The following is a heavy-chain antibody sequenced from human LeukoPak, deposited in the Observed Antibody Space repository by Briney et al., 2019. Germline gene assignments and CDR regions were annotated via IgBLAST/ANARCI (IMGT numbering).Heavy chain of an antibody. J-gene: IGHJ6*03. Sequence: GGSLRLSCAASGFIFSSYCMNWVRQAPGKGLEWLSYISSSTTIYYADSVKGRFTISRDNAKNSLYLQMNSLKAEDTAVYYCARNRFPITGTTNNYYYMDVWGKGTTVTVSS. V-gene: IGHV3-48*04. CDR3: ARNRFPITGTTNNYYYMDV. CDR1: GFIFSSYC. CDR2: ISSSTTI. D-gene: IGHD1-7*01.